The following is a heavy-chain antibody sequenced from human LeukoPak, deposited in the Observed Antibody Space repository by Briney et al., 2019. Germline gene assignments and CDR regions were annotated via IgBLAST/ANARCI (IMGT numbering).Heavy chain of an antibody. CDR3: ARGQTRGRRSSSWSYYYYMDV. J-gene: IGHJ6*03. Sequence: PSETLSLTCAVYGGSFSGYYWSWIRQPPGKGLEWLGEINHSGSTNYNPSLKSRVTLSVDTSKNQFSLKLSSVTAADTAVYYCARGQTRGRRSSSWSYYYYMDVWGKGTTVTVSS. V-gene: IGHV4-34*01. CDR2: INHSGST. CDR1: GGSFSGYY. D-gene: IGHD6-13*01.